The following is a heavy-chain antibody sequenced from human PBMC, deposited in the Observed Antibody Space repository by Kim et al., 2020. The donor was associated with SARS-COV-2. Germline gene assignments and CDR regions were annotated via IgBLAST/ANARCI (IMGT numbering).Heavy chain of an antibody. D-gene: IGHD3-10*01. Sequence: SETLSLTCTVSGGSISSSAYYWGWIRQPPGKGPEWIGSISYSGRPYYNPSLKSRVTISVDTAKNQFSLKLNSVTAADTAVFYCARHRGTLKRDTLDYWGQGTLVTVSS. CDR2: ISYSGRP. J-gene: IGHJ4*02. V-gene: IGHV4-39*01. CDR3: ARHRGTLKRDTLDY. CDR1: GGSISSSAYY.